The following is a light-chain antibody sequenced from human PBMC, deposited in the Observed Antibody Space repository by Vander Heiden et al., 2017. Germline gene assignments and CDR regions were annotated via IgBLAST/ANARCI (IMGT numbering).Light chain of an antibody. V-gene: IGKV1-33*01. CDR2: DAS. Sequence: DIQMTQSPSSLSASVGDRVTITCQASQDISNYLNWYQQKPGKAPKLLFYDASNLETGVPSRFSGFGSGTDFTFTISGLQPEDIATYYCQQYDDLPWTFGQGTKVEIK. CDR3: QQYDDLPWT. CDR1: QDISNY. J-gene: IGKJ1*01.